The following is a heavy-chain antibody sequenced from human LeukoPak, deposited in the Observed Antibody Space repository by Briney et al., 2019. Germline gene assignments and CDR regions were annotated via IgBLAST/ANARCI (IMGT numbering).Heavy chain of an antibody. D-gene: IGHD7-27*01. V-gene: IGHV3-74*01. CDR2: INSDGSST. CDR3: ARVGLRSLGIDY. Sequence: GGSLRLSCAASGFTFSSYWMHWVRQAPGKGLVWVSRINSDGSSTSYADSVKGRFTISRDNAKNTLYLQMNSLRAEDTAVYYCARVGLRSLGIDYWGQGTLVTVSS. J-gene: IGHJ4*02. CDR1: GFTFSSYW.